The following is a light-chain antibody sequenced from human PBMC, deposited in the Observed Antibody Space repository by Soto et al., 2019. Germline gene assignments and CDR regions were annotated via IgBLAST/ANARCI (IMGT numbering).Light chain of an antibody. CDR3: QYYNNWPFT. V-gene: IGKV3-15*01. CDR1: QSVSSN. CDR2: GAS. J-gene: IGKJ2*01. Sequence: EIVMTQSPATLSVSPGERATLSCRASQSVSSNLAWYQQKPGQAPTLLLYGASARATGIPARFSGSGSGTEFTLTISSLRSVDFAVDYCQYYNNWPFTFGQGTKLESK.